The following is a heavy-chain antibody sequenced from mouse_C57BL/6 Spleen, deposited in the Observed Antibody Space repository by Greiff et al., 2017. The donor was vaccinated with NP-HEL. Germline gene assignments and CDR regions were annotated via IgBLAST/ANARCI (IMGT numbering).Heavy chain of an antibody. D-gene: IGHD2-1*01. CDR2: IDPSDSET. J-gene: IGHJ1*03. CDR1: GYTFTSYW. CDR3: ATNYGNYPGWYFDV. Sequence: QVQLQQPGAELVRPGSSVKLSCKASGYTFTSYWMHWVKQRPIQGLEWIGNIDPSDSETHYNQKFKDKATLTVDKSSSTAYMQLSSLTSEDSAVYYCATNYGNYPGWYFDVWGTGTTVTVSS. V-gene: IGHV1-52*01.